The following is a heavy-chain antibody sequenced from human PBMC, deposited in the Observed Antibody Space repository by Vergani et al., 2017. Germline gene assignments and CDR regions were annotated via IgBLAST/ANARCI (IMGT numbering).Heavy chain of an antibody. J-gene: IGHJ4*02. V-gene: IGHV3-30-3*01. Sequence: QVQLVESGGGVVQPGRSLRLSCAAPGFTFSSYAMHWVRQAPGKGLEWVAVISYDGSNKYYADSVKGRFTISRDNSKNTLYLQMNSLRAEDTAVYYCAREDLTYYYDSSGYLASWGQGTLVTVSS. CDR1: GFTFSSYA. CDR2: ISYDGSNK. CDR3: AREDLTYYYDSSGYLAS. D-gene: IGHD3-22*01.